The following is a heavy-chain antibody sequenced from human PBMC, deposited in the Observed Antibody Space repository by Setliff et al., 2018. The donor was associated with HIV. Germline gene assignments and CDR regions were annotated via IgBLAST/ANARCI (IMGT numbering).Heavy chain of an antibody. Sequence: PSETLSLTCTVSGGSISSSNYYWGWIRQPPGKGLEWTGSIYYSGSTYKPSLKSRVTISVDTSKNQFSLKLRSVTAADTAIYYCARDIDVGAANWFDPWGQGTLVTVSS. CDR3: ARDIDVGAANWFDP. CDR2: IYYSGST. V-gene: IGHV4-39*07. J-gene: IGHJ5*02. D-gene: IGHD1-26*01. CDR1: GGSISSSNYY.